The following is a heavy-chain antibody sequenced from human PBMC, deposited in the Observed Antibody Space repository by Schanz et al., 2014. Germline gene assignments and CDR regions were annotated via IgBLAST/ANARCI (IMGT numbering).Heavy chain of an antibody. Sequence: EVQLVESGGGLVKPGGSLRLSCAASGFTFNNFNMNWVRQAPGKGLEWVSSISSSGSSIYYADSVKGRFTISRDNANNSLFLRINSLRAEDTAVYCCASDYNYFETEAPWGQGTLVTVSS. CDR2: ISSSGSSI. CDR1: GFTFNNFN. V-gene: IGHV3-21*06. J-gene: IGHJ5*02. D-gene: IGHD3-16*01. CDR3: ASDYNYFETEAP.